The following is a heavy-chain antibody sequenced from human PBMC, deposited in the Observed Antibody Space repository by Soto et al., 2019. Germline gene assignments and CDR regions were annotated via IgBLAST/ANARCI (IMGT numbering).Heavy chain of an antibody. V-gene: IGHV4-34*01. CDR1: GGSFSGYY. D-gene: IGHD2-15*01. CDR3: ARSPRWSGLANWFDP. Sequence: PSETLSLTCVVYGGSFSGYYWIWIRQPPGKGLEWIGEINHSGSTDYNPSLTSRVTISIDTSKNRFSLKLTSVTAADTAVYSCARSPRWSGLANWFDPWGQGTLVTVSS. CDR2: INHSGST. J-gene: IGHJ5*02.